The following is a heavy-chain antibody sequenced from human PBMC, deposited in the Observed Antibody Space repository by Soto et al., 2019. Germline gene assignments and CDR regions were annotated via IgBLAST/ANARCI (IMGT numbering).Heavy chain of an antibody. J-gene: IGHJ6*02. CDR1: GYTFTSYA. Sequence: ASVKVSCKASGYTFTSYAMHWVRQAPGQRLEWMGWINAGNGNTKYSQKLQGRVTITRDTSASTAYMELSSLRSEDTAVYYCAGPYYDRNYYYGMDVWGQGTTVTVSS. CDR3: AGPYYDRNYYYGMDV. V-gene: IGHV1-3*01. D-gene: IGHD3-10*02. CDR2: INAGNGNT.